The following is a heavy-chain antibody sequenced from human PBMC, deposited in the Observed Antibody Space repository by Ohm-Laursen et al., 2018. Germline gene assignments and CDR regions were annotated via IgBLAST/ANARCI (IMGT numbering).Heavy chain of an antibody. CDR2: IIPILGIA. V-gene: IGHV1-69*04. Sequence: GSSAKVSCKASGYTFTSYDISWVRQAPGQGLEWMGRIIPILGIANYAQKFQGRVTITADKSTSTAYMELSSLRSEDTAVYYCPSSRLPENNWFDPWGQGTLVTVSS. CDR1: GYTFTSYD. CDR3: PSSRLPENNWFDP. J-gene: IGHJ5*02. D-gene: IGHD2-15*01.